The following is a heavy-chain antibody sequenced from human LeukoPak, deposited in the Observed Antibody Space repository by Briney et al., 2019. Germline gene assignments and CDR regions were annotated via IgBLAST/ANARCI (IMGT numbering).Heavy chain of an antibody. Sequence: GGSLRLSCAASGFTFSSYWMTWVRQAPGKGVEWVANIKQDGSEKYYVDSVKGRFTISRDNAKNSLYLQMDSLRAEDTAVYYCARDSNSGGGDYWGQGTLVTVSS. V-gene: IGHV3-7*01. J-gene: IGHJ4*02. CDR3: ARDSNSGGGDY. CDR1: GFTFSSYW. CDR2: IKQDGSEK. D-gene: IGHD4-11*01.